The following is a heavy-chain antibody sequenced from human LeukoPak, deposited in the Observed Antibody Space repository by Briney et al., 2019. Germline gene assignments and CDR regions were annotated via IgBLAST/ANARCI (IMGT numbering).Heavy chain of an antibody. V-gene: IGHV4-38-2*02. CDR1: GYSISSGYY. D-gene: IGHD3-22*01. Sequence: SETLSLTCTVSGYSISSGYYWGWIRQPPGKGLEWIGEINHSGSTNYNPSLKSRVTISVDTSKNQFSLKLSSVTAADTAVYYCARRRITMIRRNWFDPWGQGTLVTVSS. CDR2: INHSGST. J-gene: IGHJ5*02. CDR3: ARRRITMIRRNWFDP.